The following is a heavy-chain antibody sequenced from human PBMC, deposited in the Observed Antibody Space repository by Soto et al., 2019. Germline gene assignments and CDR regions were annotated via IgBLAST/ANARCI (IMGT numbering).Heavy chain of an antibody. Sequence: QVQLVQSGAEVRKPGSSVKVSCKASGGTFSSDAISWVRQAPGQGLEWMGGIIPMIGTENYSEKFHERVTITADESTSTAYMEVSRLRSEDTVLYYSAKAVEIATAPRTTWGQGTVVSVSS. CDR1: GGTFSSDA. V-gene: IGHV1-69*01. CDR3: AKAVEIATAPRTT. D-gene: IGHD2-21*01. CDR2: IIPMIGTE. J-gene: IGHJ5*02.